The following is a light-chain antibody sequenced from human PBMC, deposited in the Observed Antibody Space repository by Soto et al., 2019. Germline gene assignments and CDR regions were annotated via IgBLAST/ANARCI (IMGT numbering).Light chain of an antibody. CDR1: NIESKS. J-gene: IGLJ2*01. CDR3: QVWDSGTAVV. V-gene: IGLV3-9*01. CDR2: RDY. Sequence: SYELTQPLSMSVALGQTARITCGGSNIESKSVHWYQQRPGQAPVVVIYRDYHRPSGVPERFSGSNSGNTAALTISRAQAGDEADYYCQVWDSGTAVVFGGGTKVTVL.